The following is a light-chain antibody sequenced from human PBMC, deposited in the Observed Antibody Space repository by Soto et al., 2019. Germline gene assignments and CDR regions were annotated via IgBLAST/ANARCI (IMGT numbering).Light chain of an antibody. CDR3: SSYAGSSTLV. CDR1: ISDVGSYNL. J-gene: IGLJ3*02. Sequence: QSLLTQPASVSGSRGQSFTISCTGTISDVGSYNLVSWYQQHPGKAPKVVIYEDTKRPSGVSDHFSGSKSGNTASLTISGLQADDEADYYCSSYAGSSTLVFGGGTKVTVL. CDR2: EDT. V-gene: IGLV2-23*01.